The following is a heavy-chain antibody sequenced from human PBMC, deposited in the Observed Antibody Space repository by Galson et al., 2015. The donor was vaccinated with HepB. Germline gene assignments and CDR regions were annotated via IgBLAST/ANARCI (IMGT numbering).Heavy chain of an antibody. Sequence: SVKVSCKASGYTFTSYYMHWVRQAPGQGLEWMGIINPSGGSTSYAQKFQGRVTMTRDTSTSTVYMELSSLRSEDTAVYYCARVSRVVVVAAISDAFDIWGQGTMVTVSS. D-gene: IGHD2-15*01. CDR2: INPSGGST. J-gene: IGHJ3*02. CDR3: ARVSRVVVVAAISDAFDI. CDR1: GYTFTSYY. V-gene: IGHV1-46*01.